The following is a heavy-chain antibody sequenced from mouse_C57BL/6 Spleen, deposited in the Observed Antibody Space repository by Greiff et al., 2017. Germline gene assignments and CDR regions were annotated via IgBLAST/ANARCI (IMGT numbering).Heavy chain of an antibody. Sequence: EVKLMESGGDLVKPGGSLKLSCAASGFTFSSYGMSWVRQTPDKRLEWVATISSGGSYTYYPDSVKGRFTIARDNAKNTLYLQMSSLKSEDTAMYYCARHVGGNDGGYYFDYWGQGTTLAVSS. V-gene: IGHV5-6*01. CDR3: ARHVGGNDGGYYFDY. D-gene: IGHD2-2*01. J-gene: IGHJ2*01. CDR2: ISSGGSYT. CDR1: GFTFSSYG.